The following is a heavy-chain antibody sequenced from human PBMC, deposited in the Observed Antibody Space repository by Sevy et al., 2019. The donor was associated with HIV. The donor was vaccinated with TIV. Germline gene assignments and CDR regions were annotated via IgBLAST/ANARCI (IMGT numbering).Heavy chain of an antibody. CDR3: ARSTRHCTHGICYGYYGMDV. Sequence: GGCLRLSCAASGFTFSDYFMSWIRQAPGKGLEWVSYISLSGSTIYYADSVKGRFTISRDNAKNSLYLQMNSLRAEDTAVYYCARSTRHCTHGICYGYYGMDVWGQGTTVTVSS. CDR1: GFTFSDYF. J-gene: IGHJ6*02. V-gene: IGHV3-11*01. D-gene: IGHD2-8*01. CDR2: ISLSGSTI.